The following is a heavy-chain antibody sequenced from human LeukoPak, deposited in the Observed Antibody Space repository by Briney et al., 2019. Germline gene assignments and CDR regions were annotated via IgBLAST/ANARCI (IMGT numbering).Heavy chain of an antibody. CDR2: ISAYNGNT. CDR1: GYTFTSYG. CDR3: ARANYYDSSGYVMDAFDI. V-gene: IGHV1-18*01. D-gene: IGHD3-22*01. Sequence: ASVKVSCKASGYTFTSYGISWVRQAPGQGLEWMGWISAYNGNTNYAQKLQGRVTMTTDTSTSTAYMELRSLRSDDTAVYYCARANYYDSSGYVMDAFDIWGQGTMVTVSS. J-gene: IGHJ3*02.